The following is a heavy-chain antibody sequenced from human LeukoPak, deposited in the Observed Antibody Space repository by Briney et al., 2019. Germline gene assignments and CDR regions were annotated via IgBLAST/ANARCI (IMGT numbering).Heavy chain of an antibody. J-gene: IGHJ4*02. CDR2: ISSSRSII. D-gene: IGHD6-13*01. Sequence: QPGGSLRLSCAASGFTFSSYSMDWVRQAPGKGLEWVSYISSSRSIIYYADSVKGRFTISRDNAKNTLYLQMNSLRAEDTAVYYCGRGGKEEQLVLARWGQGSLVTVSS. V-gene: IGHV3-48*01. CDR3: GRGGKEEQLVLAR. CDR1: GFTFSSYS.